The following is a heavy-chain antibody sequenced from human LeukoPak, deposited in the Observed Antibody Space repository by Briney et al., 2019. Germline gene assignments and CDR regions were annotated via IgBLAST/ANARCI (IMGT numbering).Heavy chain of an antibody. CDR2: IWYDGSNK. Sequence: GGSLRLSCAASGFTFSSYGMHWVRQAPGKGLEWVAVIWYDGSNKYYADSAKGRFTISRDNSKNTLYLQMNSLRAEDTAVYYCARDPRGSSGSDYWGQGTLVTVSS. CDR1: GFTFSSYG. V-gene: IGHV3-33*01. J-gene: IGHJ4*02. CDR3: ARDPRGSSGSDY. D-gene: IGHD6-19*01.